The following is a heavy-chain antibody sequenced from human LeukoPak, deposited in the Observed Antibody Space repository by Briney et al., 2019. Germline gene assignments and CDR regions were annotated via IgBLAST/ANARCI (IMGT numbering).Heavy chain of an antibody. Sequence: ASVKVSCKAFGYTFTSYAMHWVRQAPGQRLEWMGWINAGNGNTKYSQKFQGRVTITRDTSASTAYMELSSLRSEDTAVYYCARDKIGCSGGSCYPTGMDVWGQGTTVTVSS. CDR3: ARDKIGCSGGSCYPTGMDV. CDR1: GYTFTSYA. V-gene: IGHV1-3*01. J-gene: IGHJ6*02. CDR2: INAGNGNT. D-gene: IGHD2-15*01.